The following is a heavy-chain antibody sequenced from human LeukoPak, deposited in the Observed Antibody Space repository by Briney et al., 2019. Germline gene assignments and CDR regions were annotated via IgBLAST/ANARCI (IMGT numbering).Heavy chain of an antibody. V-gene: IGHV1-18*01. Sequence: ASVKVSCKASGYTFTNYGISWVRQAPGQGLDWMGWISAYNGNKVYAQELQGRVTMTTDTSTSTAYMELRSLRSDDTAVYHCARGHGSYYYYMDVWGKGTTVTVSS. CDR1: GYTFTNYG. J-gene: IGHJ6*03. CDR3: ARGHGSYYYYMDV. CDR2: ISAYNGNK. D-gene: IGHD3-10*01.